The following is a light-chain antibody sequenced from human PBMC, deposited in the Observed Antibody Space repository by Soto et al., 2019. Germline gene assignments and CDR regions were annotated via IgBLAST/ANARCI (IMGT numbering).Light chain of an antibody. Sequence: QSVLTQPASVSGSPGQSIAISCTGTSGDVGGYDYVSWYQQHPDKAPKLMIYEVTKRPSWVSNRFSGPKSGNTASLTISGLQPEDEADSYCSSPTSCSTRVFGSGTKVTVL. CDR2: EVT. CDR1: SGDVGGYDY. V-gene: IGLV2-14*01. J-gene: IGLJ1*01. CDR3: SSPTSCSTRV.